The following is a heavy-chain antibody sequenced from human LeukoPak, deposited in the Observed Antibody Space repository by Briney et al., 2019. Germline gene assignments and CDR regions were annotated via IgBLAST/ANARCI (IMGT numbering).Heavy chain of an antibody. CDR2: IYPRDSDT. J-gene: IGHJ4*02. CDR3: ATRRDGYNTYYVHY. Sequence: GESLNIYCNGSGYSYTSYWIVWVRQMPGTGLEWMGIIYPRDSDTSYSPSFQGQVTISADKSISTAYLQWSSLKASETAMYYCATRRDGYNTYYVHYWGQGTLVTVSS. D-gene: IGHD5-24*01. V-gene: IGHV5-51*01. CDR1: GYSYTSYW.